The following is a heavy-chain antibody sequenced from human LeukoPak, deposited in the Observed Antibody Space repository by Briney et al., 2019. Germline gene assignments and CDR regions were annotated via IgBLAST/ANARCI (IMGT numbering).Heavy chain of an antibody. Sequence: SETLSLTCTVSGGSVSSGSYYWSWIRQPPGKGLEWIGYIYYSGSTNYNPSLKIRVTISVDTSKNQFSLKLSSVTAAGTAVYYCARGTRGYSYGYVAYWGQGTLVTVSS. D-gene: IGHD5-18*01. CDR2: IYYSGST. CDR1: GGSVSSGSYY. CDR3: ARGTRGYSYGYVAY. J-gene: IGHJ4*02. V-gene: IGHV4-61*01.